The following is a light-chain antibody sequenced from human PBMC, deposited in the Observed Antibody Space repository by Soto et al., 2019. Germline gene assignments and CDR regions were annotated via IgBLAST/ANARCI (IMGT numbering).Light chain of an antibody. CDR2: AAS. V-gene: IGKV1-9*01. CDR3: QQANSFLPIT. J-gene: IGKJ5*01. CDR1: QDISDY. Sequence: DIQLTQSPSFLSASVGDRVTITCRASQDISDYLAWYQQRPGKAPKLLIYAASTLQSGVPSRFSGSGSGTEFTLTISSLQPEDFATYYCQQANSFLPITFGQGTRLEI.